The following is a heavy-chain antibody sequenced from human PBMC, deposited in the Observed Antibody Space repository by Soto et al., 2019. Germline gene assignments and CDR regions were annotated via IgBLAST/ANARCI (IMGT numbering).Heavy chain of an antibody. CDR1: GFTVSSNY. J-gene: IGHJ4*02. CDR2: IYSGGST. CDR3: ARVSRSFEYSSSKGVDY. Sequence: PGGSLRLSCAASGFTVSSNYMSWVRQAPGKGLEWVSVIYSGGSTYYADSVKGRFTISRDNSKNTLYLQMNSLRAEDTAVYYCARVSRSFEYSSSKGVDYWGQGTLVTVSS. D-gene: IGHD6-6*01. V-gene: IGHV3-53*01.